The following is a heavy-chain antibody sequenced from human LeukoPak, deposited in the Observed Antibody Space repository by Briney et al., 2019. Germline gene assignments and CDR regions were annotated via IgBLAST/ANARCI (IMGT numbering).Heavy chain of an antibody. J-gene: IGHJ5*02. V-gene: IGHV4-34*01. D-gene: IGHD1-1*01. CDR2: INHSGST. CDR3: ASLIQRGP. Sequence: PSETLSLTCAVYGGSFSGYYWSWIRQPPGKGLEWIGEINHSGSTNYNPSLKSRVTISVDTSKNQFSLKLSSVTAADTAVYYCASLIQRGPWGQGTLVSVSS. CDR1: GGSFSGYY.